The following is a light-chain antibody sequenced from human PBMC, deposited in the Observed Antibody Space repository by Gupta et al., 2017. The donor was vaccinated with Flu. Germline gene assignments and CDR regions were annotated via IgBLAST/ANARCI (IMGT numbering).Light chain of an antibody. CDR2: VNK. Sequence: TISCTWTGTNSGAGNDVRGSQQHPATPPHLLLYVNKNRRSAVPDRFSRSKSSTSTTLAITMLRAEDEDDDYYQSYDNSLSANLVFGGGTKLTVL. CDR3: QSYDNSLSANLV. V-gene: IGLV1-40*01. CDR1: GTNSGAGND. J-gene: IGLJ3*02.